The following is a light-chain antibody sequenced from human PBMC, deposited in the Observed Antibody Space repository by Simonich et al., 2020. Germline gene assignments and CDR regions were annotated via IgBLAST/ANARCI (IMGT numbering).Light chain of an antibody. CDR1: QDISNY. J-gene: IGKJ5*01. CDR2: DAS. V-gene: IGKV1-33*01. Sequence: DIQLTKSPSSLSASVGDRVTITCQASQDISNYLNWYQQKPGKAPKLLIYDASNLETGVPSRFSGSGSGTDFTFTISSLQPEDIATYYCQQFNSYRITFGQGTRLEIK. CDR3: QQFNSYRIT.